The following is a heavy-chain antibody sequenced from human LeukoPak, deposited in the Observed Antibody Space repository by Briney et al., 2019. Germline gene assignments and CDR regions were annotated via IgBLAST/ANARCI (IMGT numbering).Heavy chain of an antibody. D-gene: IGHD4-11*01. Sequence: GGSLRLSCAASGFTFSNYAMRWGRQAPGKGLEWVSSIARSGDTTYYADSVKGRFTISRDNSQNTLYLQMNSLRAEDTAVYYCADSNYWYPVDYWGQGTLVTVSS. CDR3: ADSNYWYPVDY. CDR1: GFTFSNYA. J-gene: IGHJ4*02. V-gene: IGHV3-23*01. CDR2: IARSGDTT.